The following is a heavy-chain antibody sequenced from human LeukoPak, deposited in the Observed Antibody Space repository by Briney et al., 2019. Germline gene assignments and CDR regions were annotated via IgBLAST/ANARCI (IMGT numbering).Heavy chain of an antibody. V-gene: IGHV3-7*04. CDR1: GFTFSRYA. J-gene: IGHJ3*02. D-gene: IGHD3-22*01. Sequence: GGSLRLSCAASGFTFSRYAMSWVRQAPGKGLEWVANIKQDGSKKYYVDSVKGRFTISRDNAKNSLYLQMNSLRAEDTAVYYCARDSSGYYYPDAFDIWGQGTMVTVSS. CDR2: IKQDGSKK. CDR3: ARDSSGYYYPDAFDI.